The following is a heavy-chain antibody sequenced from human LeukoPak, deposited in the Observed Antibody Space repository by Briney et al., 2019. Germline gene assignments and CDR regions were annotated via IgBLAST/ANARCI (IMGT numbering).Heavy chain of an antibody. CDR1: GGSISSYY. CDR2: IYSSGST. D-gene: IGHD6-6*01. J-gene: IGHJ4*02. Sequence: SETLSLTCTVSGGSISSYYWSWLRQPAGKGLEWIGRIYSSGSTNYNPSLKSRVTMSVDTSKNQFSLKLNSVTAADTAVYYCAREGLEYSSSSPLDYWGQGTLVTVSS. CDR3: AREGLEYSSSSPLDY. V-gene: IGHV4-4*07.